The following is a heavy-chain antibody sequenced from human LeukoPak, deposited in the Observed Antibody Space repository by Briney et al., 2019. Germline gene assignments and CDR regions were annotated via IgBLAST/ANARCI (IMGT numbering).Heavy chain of an antibody. CDR3: AKDLTGYYYYFDY. J-gene: IGHJ4*02. V-gene: IGHV3-23*01. CDR2: ISGSGDRT. D-gene: IGHD3-9*01. Sequence: GGSLRLPCAASGLTFSSYGMSWVRQAPGTGLEWVSSISGSGDRTYYADSVQGRFTISRDSSKNTQYLQMNSLRAEDTAVYYCAKDLTGYYYYFDYWGQGSLVTVSS. CDR1: GLTFSSYG.